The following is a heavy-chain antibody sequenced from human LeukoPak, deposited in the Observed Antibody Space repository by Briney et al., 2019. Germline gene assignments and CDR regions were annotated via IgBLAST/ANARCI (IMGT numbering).Heavy chain of an antibody. CDR3: AKSPREGSSWYGVYNWFDP. V-gene: IGHV3-23*01. D-gene: IGHD6-13*01. Sequence: PGGSLRLSCAASGFTFSSYAMSWVRQAPGKGLEWVSAIGGSGGSTYYADSVKGRFTISRDNSKNTLYLQMNSLRAEDTAVYYCAKSPREGSSWYGVYNWFDPWGQGTLVTVSS. J-gene: IGHJ5*02. CDR2: IGGSGGST. CDR1: GFTFSSYA.